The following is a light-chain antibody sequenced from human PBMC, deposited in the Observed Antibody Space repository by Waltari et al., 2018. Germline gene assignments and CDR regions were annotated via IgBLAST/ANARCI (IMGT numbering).Light chain of an antibody. CDR1: QSVGRY. V-gene: IGKV3-20*01. CDR2: DAS. CDR3: QKYVNLPAT. J-gene: IGKJ1*01. Sequence: EIVLTQSPGTLSLSPGERATLSCRASQSVGRYLAWYQQKPCQAPRLLIYDASTRATGIPDRFSGSGSGTDFSLTISSLESEDFAVYYCQKYVNLPATFGQGTKVEIK.